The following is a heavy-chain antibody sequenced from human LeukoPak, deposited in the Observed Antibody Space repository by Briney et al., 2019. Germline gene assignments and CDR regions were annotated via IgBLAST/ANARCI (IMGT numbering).Heavy chain of an antibody. J-gene: IGHJ4*02. CDR1: GFTFSSYA. CDR2: INVDGSAE. D-gene: IGHD1-26*01. CDR3: VRAGNRGSGDY. V-gene: IGHV3-7*01. Sequence: GGSLRLSCAASGFTFSSYAMSWVRQAPGKGLEWVANINVDGSAEYYVDSVEGRFTISRDNAKNSLYLQMNSLRAEDTAVFYCVRAGNRGSGDYWGQGTLVTVSS.